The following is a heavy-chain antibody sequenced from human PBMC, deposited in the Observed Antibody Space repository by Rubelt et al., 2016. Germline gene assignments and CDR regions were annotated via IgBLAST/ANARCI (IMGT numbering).Heavy chain of an antibody. D-gene: IGHD3-3*01. J-gene: IGHJ4*02. CDR3: ARDGV. CDR1: GFTVSSNY. Sequence: VQLVESGGGLVKPGGSLRLSCAASGFTVSSNYMSWIRQAPGKGLEWLASMKEDGSGENEVGSVKGRFTMSRDDAKNSLFLQMDRLRVEYTAVYYCARDGVWGQGTLVTVSA. V-gene: IGHV3-7*01. CDR2: MKEDGSGE.